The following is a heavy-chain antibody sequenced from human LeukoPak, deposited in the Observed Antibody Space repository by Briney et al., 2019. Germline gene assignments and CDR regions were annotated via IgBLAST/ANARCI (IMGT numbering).Heavy chain of an antibody. CDR2: ISGSGGST. J-gene: IGHJ4*02. CDR3: TKMFDYVWGSYRKYYFDY. D-gene: IGHD3-16*02. V-gene: IGHV3-23*01. CDR1: GFTFSNYG. Sequence: HPGGSLRLSCAASGFTFSNYGMSWVRQAPGKGLEWVSAISGSGGSTYYADSVKGRFTISRDNSKNTLYLQMNSLRAEDTAVYYCTKMFDYVWGSYRKYYFDYWGQGTLVTVSS.